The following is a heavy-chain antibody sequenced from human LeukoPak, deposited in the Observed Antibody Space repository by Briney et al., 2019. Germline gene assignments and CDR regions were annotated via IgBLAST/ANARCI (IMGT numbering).Heavy chain of an antibody. CDR3: ARRRRWTGYFDY. CDR2: IYYSGGT. D-gene: IGHD3/OR15-3a*01. V-gene: IGHV4-39*01. J-gene: IGHJ4*02. CDR1: GGSISSSSYY. Sequence: SETLSLTCTVSGGSISSSSYYWAWIRQPPGQGLEWIGDIYYSGGTDYNPSLESRVTISEDTSKNQFFLSLTSLTAADTAMYYCARRRRWTGYFDYWGQGALVTVSS.